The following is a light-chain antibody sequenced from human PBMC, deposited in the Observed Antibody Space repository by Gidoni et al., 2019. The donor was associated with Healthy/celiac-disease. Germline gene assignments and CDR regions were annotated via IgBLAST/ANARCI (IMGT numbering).Light chain of an antibody. CDR3: QQRSNWYT. J-gene: IGKJ2*01. V-gene: IGKV3-11*01. CDR1: QSVSSY. CDR2: DAS. Sequence: EIVLTQSPATPSLSPGESATLSCRASQSVSSYLAWYQQKPGQAPRLLIYDASNRATGIPARFSGSGSGTDFTLTISSLEAEDFAVYYCQQRSNWYTFGQGTKLEIK.